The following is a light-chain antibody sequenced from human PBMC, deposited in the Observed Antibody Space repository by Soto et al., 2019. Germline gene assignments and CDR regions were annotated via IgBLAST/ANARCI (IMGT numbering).Light chain of an antibody. CDR2: EVN. Sequence: QSALTQPPSASGSPGQSVTISCSGTSSDVGGFNYVSWYQQHPGRAPKVLIYEVNKRPSGVPDRFSGSKSGSTASLTVSGLQSEYEAEYYCSSYAVTNIFVFGTGTKVTVL. J-gene: IGLJ1*01. CDR1: SSDVGGFNY. V-gene: IGLV2-8*01. CDR3: SSYAVTNIFV.